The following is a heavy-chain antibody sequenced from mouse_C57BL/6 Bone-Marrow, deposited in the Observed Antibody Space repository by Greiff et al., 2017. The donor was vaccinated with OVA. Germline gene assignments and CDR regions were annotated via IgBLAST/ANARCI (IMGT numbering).Heavy chain of an antibody. CDR2: ISSGGSYT. V-gene: IGHV5-6*02. CDR3: ARHGDPFDY. J-gene: IGHJ2*01. Sequence: DVKLQESGGDLVKPGGSLKLSCAASGFTFSSYGMSWVRQTPDKRLEWVATISSGGSYTYYPDSVKGRFTISRDNAKNTLYLQMSSLKSEDTAMYYCARHGDPFDYWGQGTTLTVSS. CDR1: GFTFSSYG. D-gene: IGHD3-3*01.